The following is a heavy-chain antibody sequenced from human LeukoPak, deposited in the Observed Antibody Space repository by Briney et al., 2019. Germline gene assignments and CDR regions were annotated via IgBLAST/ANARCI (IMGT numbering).Heavy chain of an antibody. CDR2: INHSGST. Sequence: SETLSLTCAVYGGSFSGYYWSWIRQPPGKGLEWIGEINHSGSTNYNPSLKSRVTISVDTSKNQFSLKLSSVTAADTAVYYCARVLTYDSSGLGYWGQGTLVTVSS. D-gene: IGHD3-22*01. V-gene: IGHV4-34*01. CDR3: ARVLTYDSSGLGY. J-gene: IGHJ4*02. CDR1: GGSFSGYY.